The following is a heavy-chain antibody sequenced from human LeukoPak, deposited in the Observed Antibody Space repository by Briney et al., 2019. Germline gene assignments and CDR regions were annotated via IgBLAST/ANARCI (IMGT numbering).Heavy chain of an antibody. Sequence: SETLSLTCAVYGGSFSGYYWSWIRQPPGKGLEWIGEINHSGSTNYNPSLKSRVTISVDTSKNQFSLKLNSVTAADTAVYYCARGGGYDAYYYYYYMDVWGKGTTVTVSS. CDR2: INHSGST. CDR3: ARGGGYDAYYYYYYMDV. D-gene: IGHD5-12*01. CDR1: GGSFSGYY. V-gene: IGHV4-34*01. J-gene: IGHJ6*03.